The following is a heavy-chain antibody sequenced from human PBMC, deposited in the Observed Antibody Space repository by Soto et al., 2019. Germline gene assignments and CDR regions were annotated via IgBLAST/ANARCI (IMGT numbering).Heavy chain of an antibody. CDR2: IWYDGSNK. V-gene: IGHV3-33*01. CDR3: ARSPPGVAGRYYFDF. CDR1: GFAFSTYG. D-gene: IGHD6-6*01. J-gene: IGHJ4*02. Sequence: QVQLVESGGGVVQPGRSLRLSCAASGFAFSTYGMHWVRQTPGKGLEWVALIWYDGSNKYYADSMKGQFAISRDNSKNSLYLQMHSLRAEDTAVYFCARSPPGVAGRYYFDFWGQGTLVTVSS.